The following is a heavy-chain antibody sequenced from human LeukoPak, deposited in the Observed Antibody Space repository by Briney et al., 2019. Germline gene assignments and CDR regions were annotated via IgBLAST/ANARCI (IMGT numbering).Heavy chain of an antibody. CDR1: GYTFTGYF. CDR2: INPNSGGT. CDR3: ARDLAYGDYIFDY. Sequence: GASVKVSCKASGYTFTGYFMHWVRQAPGQGLEWMGWINPNSGGTNYAQKFQGRVTMTRDTSISTAYMELSRLRSDDTAVYYCARDLAYGDYIFDYWGQGTLVTVSS. V-gene: IGHV1-2*02. J-gene: IGHJ4*02. D-gene: IGHD4-17*01.